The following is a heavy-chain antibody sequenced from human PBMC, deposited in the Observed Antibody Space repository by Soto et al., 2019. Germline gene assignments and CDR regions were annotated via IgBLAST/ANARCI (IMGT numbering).Heavy chain of an antibody. V-gene: IGHV4-39*01. D-gene: IGHD1-26*01. CDR3: VSGGRWETPQDY. CDR2: IYYTGST. J-gene: IGHJ4*02. CDR1: GASIRSSDYY. Sequence: QLQLQESGPGLVKPSETLSLTCTVSGASIRSSDYYWAWIRQPPGKGLEWIGSIYYTGSTYYTPSLKGRVSISADTSKNQFSLKLTSVTAADTAVYHCVSGGRWETPQDYWGQGTLVTVSS.